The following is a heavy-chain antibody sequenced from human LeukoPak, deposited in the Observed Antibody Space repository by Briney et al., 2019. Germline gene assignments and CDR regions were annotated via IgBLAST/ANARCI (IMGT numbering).Heavy chain of an antibody. Sequence: ASVKVSCKVSGYTLTELSMHWVRQAPGKGFEWMGGFDPEDGETIYAQKFQGRVTMTEDTSTDTAYMELSSLRSEDTAVYYCATDSSGYYHAPYFDYWGQGTLVTVSS. J-gene: IGHJ4*02. D-gene: IGHD3-22*01. V-gene: IGHV1-24*01. CDR3: ATDSSGYYHAPYFDY. CDR2: FDPEDGET. CDR1: GYTLTELS.